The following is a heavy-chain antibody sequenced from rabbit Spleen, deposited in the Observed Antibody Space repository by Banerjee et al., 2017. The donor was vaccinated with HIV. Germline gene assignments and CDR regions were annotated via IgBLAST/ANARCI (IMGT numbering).Heavy chain of an antibody. CDR1: GFDFSSSDY. J-gene: IGHJ4*01. V-gene: IGHV1S40*01. CDR2: IIGSSGGFT. D-gene: IGHD6-1*01. Sequence: QSLEESGGDLVKPGASLTLTCTASGFDFSSSDYMCWVRQAPGKGLEWISCIIGSSGGFTYSATWAKGRFTCSKTSSTTVTLQMTSLTVADTATYFCARGVSAGYDEYGYVPFCFTFWGPGTLVTVS. CDR3: ARGVSAGYDEYGYVPFCFTF.